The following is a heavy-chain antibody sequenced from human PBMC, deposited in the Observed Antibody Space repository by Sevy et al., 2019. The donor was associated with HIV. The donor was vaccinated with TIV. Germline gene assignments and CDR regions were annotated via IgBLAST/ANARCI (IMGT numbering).Heavy chain of an antibody. CDR3: GRGLQWPPGGDSDY. J-gene: IGHJ4*02. D-gene: IGHD6-19*01. Sequence: ASVKVSCKASGYTFTSYGISWVRQAPGQGLEWMGWISAYNGNTNYAQKLQGRVTMTTDTSTSTAYMELRSLGSDDTAVYYCGRGLQWPPGGDSDYWGQGTLVTVSS. V-gene: IGHV1-18*04. CDR1: GYTFTSYG. CDR2: ISAYNGNT.